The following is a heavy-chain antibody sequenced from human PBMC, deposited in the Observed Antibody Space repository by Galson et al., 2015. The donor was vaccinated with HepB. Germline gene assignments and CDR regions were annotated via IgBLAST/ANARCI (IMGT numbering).Heavy chain of an antibody. CDR2: ISGSGGDT. CDR3: AKHLRVLEWLFDN. V-gene: IGHV3-23*01. CDR1: GFTFNGYA. J-gene: IGHJ4*02. Sequence: SLRLSCAASGFTFNGYAMSWVRQAPGKGLEWVSAISGSGGDTYYADSVKGRFTISRDNSKNTLYLQMDSLRAEDTAIYYCAKHLRVLEWLFDNWGQGTLVTVSS. D-gene: IGHD3-3*01.